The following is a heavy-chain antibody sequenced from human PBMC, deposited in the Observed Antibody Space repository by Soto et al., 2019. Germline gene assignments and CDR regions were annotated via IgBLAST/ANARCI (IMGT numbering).Heavy chain of an antibody. CDR2: ISYDGSRK. D-gene: IGHD5-12*01. V-gene: IGHV3-30*18. Sequence: QVQLVESGGGVVQPGTSLTVSCSASGFIFSNYGMHWVRQAPGKGLEWVSIISYDGSRKHYIDSVKGRFTISRDNSKNTLDLQMNSLRAEDTAVYYCAKDIHPGRHTYHYGADYWGQGTLVAVSS. CDR3: AKDIHPGRHTYHYGADY. J-gene: IGHJ4*02. CDR1: GFIFSNYG.